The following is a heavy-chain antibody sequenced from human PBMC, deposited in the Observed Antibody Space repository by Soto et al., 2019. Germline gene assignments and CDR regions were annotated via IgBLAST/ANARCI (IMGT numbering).Heavy chain of an antibody. V-gene: IGHV3-23*01. CDR3: AKAYFVWSSEQPYYFDY. CDR1: GFTFSNYA. D-gene: IGHD3-16*01. Sequence: EVRLLDSGGGLVQPGGSLRLSCAASGFTFSNYAMTWVRQGPGKGLEWVSGISGSGGRSYYADSVKGRFTISRDTSKSTLYLQMNNLRAEDTAVYYCAKAYFVWSSEQPYYFDYWGQGTLVTVSS. CDR2: ISGSGGRS. J-gene: IGHJ4*02.